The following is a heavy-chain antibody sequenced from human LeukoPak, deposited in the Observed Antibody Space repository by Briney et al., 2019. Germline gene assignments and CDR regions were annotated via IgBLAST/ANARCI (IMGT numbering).Heavy chain of an antibody. D-gene: IGHD1-26*01. J-gene: IGHJ3*02. V-gene: IGHV4-39*07. Sequence: PSETLSLTCTVSGGSVSSSTYYWGWIRQPPGKELEWIGTIYYSGSTYYNPSLKSRVTISVDTSKNQFSLKLSSVTAADTAVYYCARDKWEPRYAFDIWGQGTMVTVSS. CDR1: GGSVSSSTYY. CDR2: IYYSGST. CDR3: ARDKWEPRYAFDI.